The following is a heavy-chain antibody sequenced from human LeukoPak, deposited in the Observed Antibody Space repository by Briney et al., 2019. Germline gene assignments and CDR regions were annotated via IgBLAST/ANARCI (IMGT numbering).Heavy chain of an antibody. V-gene: IGHV3-53*01. CDR3: TKDPNGDYVGAFDP. CDR2: IYSGGDT. D-gene: IGHD4-17*01. CDR1: GFTVSSKY. J-gene: IGHJ5*02. Sequence: GGSLRLSCAASGFTVSSKYMSWVRQAPGKGLEWVSVIYSGGDTYYADSVKGRFTISRDNSQNTLYLQMNSLRAEDTAVYYCTKDPNGDYVGAFDPWGQGTLVTVSS.